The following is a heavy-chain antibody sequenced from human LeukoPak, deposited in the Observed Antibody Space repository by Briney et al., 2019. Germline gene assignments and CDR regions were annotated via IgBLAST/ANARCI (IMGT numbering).Heavy chain of an antibody. Sequence: VSVKVSCKASGYTFTSYDINWVRQATGQGLEWMGWMNPNSGNTGYAQKFQGRVTITRNTSISTAYMELSSLRSEDTAVYYCARSYDFWSGYYSGYYYYYMDVWGKGTTVTVSS. CDR1: GYTFTSYD. CDR3: ARSYDFWSGYYSGYYYYYMDV. J-gene: IGHJ6*03. D-gene: IGHD3-3*01. CDR2: MNPNSGNT. V-gene: IGHV1-8*03.